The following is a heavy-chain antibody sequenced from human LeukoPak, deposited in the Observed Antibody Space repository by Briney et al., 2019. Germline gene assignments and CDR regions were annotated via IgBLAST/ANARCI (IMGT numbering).Heavy chain of an antibody. V-gene: IGHV4-34*01. D-gene: IGHD3-3*01. CDR3: ARVPVDYDFWSGYPTSLYYFDY. CDR1: GGSFSGYY. CDR2: INHSGST. Sequence: NPSETLSLTCAVYGGSFSGYYWSWIRQPPGKGLEWIGKINHSGSTNYNPSLRSRVAISVDTSKNQFSLKLSSVTAAGTAMYYCARVPVDYDFWSGYPTSLYYFDYWGQGTLVTVSS. J-gene: IGHJ4*02.